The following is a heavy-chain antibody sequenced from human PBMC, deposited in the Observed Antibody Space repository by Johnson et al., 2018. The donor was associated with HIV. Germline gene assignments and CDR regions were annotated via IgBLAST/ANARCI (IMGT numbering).Heavy chain of an antibody. Sequence: VQLVESGGGLVQPGRSLRLSCAASGFTFNRAWMHCVRHAPGKGLVWVSRIHSDGSSTSYADSVKDRFTISRDKAKNTLYLQMNSLRAEDTAVYYCAKEEEDAVDILGQGTMVTVSS. CDR2: IHSDGSST. CDR1: GFTFNRAW. CDR3: AKEEEDAVDI. J-gene: IGHJ3*02. V-gene: IGHV3-74*01.